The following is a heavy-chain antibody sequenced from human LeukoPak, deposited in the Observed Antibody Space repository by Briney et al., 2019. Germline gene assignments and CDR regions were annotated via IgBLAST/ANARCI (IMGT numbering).Heavy chain of an antibody. D-gene: IGHD2-2*01. V-gene: IGHV4-34*01. J-gene: IGHJ3*02. CDR3: ARALGYCSSTSCYEGPLAFDI. Sequence: SETLSLTCAVYGGSFSGYYWSWIRQPPGKGLEWIGEINHSGSTNYNPSLKSRVTISVATSKNQFSLKLSSVTAADTAVYYCARALGYCSSTSCYEGPLAFDIWGQGTMVTVSS. CDR1: GGSFSGYY. CDR2: INHSGST.